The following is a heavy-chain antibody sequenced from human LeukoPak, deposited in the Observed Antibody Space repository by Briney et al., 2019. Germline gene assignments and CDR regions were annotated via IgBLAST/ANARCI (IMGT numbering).Heavy chain of an antibody. CDR2: IYTSGST. CDR3: ARETKHISMAGYYYYYMDV. J-gene: IGHJ6*03. V-gene: IGHV4-61*02. D-gene: IGHD2-21*01. Sequence: PSETLSLTCTVSGGSISSGSYYWSWIRQPAGKGLEWIGRIYTSGSTNYNTSLKSRVTISVDTSKNQFSLKLSSVTAADTAVYYCARETKHISMAGYYYYYMDVWGKGTTVTVSS. CDR1: GGSISSGSYY.